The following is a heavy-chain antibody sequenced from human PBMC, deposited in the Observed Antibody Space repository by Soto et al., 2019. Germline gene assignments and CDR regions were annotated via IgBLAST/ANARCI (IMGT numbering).Heavy chain of an antibody. Sequence: KPGESLKISCKGSGFTFTSYWIAWVRQMPGKGLEWMGIIYPGDSDSSYSPSFQGQVTISADKSINTAYLHWSSLKASDTAIYYCAKHEGYCSTTTCSNFDYWGQGTLVTVSS. D-gene: IGHD2-2*01. J-gene: IGHJ4*02. CDR3: AKHEGYCSTTTCSNFDY. CDR1: GFTFTSYW. CDR2: IYPGDSDS. V-gene: IGHV5-51*01.